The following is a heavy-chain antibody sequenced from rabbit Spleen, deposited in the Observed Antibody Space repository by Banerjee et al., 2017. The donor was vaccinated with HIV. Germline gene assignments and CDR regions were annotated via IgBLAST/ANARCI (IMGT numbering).Heavy chain of an antibody. V-gene: IGHV1S45*01. J-gene: IGHJ6*01. CDR2: IAGSSSDFT. CDR3: ARDTGSSFSSYGMDL. Sequence: QEQLVESGGDLVQPEGSLTLTCIASGIDFSSSDYICWVRQAPGKGLEWISCIAGSSSDFTYSATWAKGRFTISKTSSTTVTLQMTSLTVADTATYFCARDTGSSFSSYGMDLWGQGTLVTVS. D-gene: IGHD8-1*01. CDR1: GIDFSSSDY.